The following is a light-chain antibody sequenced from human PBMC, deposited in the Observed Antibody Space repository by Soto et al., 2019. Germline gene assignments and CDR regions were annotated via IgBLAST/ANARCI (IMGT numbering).Light chain of an antibody. CDR2: DAS. CDR3: QQRGNWPRT. J-gene: IGKJ2*01. Sequence: EIVLTQSPATLSLSPGERATLSCRASQSVSSSLAWYQQKPGQAPRLLIYDASNRATGIPARFSGSGSGTDFTLSISSLEPKDCAVYYCQQRGNWPRTFGQGTKLEIK. V-gene: IGKV3-11*01. CDR1: QSVSSS.